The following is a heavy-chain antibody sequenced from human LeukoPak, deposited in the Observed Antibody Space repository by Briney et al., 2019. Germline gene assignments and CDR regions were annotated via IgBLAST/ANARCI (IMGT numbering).Heavy chain of an antibody. CDR3: ARGGGSFDY. CDR2: IYYSGST. V-gene: IGHV4-59*01. Sequence: SETLSLTCTVSGGSIGSYYWSWIRQPPGKGLEWIGYIYYSGSTKYNPSLKRRVTISVDTSKNQFSLKLSSVTAADTAVYYCARGGGSFDYWGQGTLVTVSS. CDR1: GGSIGSYY. D-gene: IGHD1-26*01. J-gene: IGHJ4*02.